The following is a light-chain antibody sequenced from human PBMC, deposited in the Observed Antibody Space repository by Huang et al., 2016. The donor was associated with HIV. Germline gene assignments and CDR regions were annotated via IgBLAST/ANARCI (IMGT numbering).Light chain of an antibody. J-gene: IGKJ1*01. V-gene: IGKV4-1*01. CDR1: QSVLYSSNNKNY. CDR2: WAS. CDR3: QQYYSTPPT. Sequence: DIVMTQSPDSLAVFLGERATINCKSSQSVLYSSNNKNYLGWDQQKPGQPPKLLIYWASTREAGVPDRFSGSGSGTDFTLTISSLQAEDVAVYYCQQYYSTPPTFGQGTKVEIK.